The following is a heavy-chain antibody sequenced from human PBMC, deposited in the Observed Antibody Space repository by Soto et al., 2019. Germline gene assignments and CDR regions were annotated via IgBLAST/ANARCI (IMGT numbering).Heavy chain of an antibody. J-gene: IGHJ4*02. CDR1: GFIFSDYG. D-gene: IGHD3-22*01. Sequence: EVQLLESGGDLVQPGGSVRISCGASGFIFSDYGMSWVRQAPGQGLEWVSTISSSGGSTYYADSVKGRVTISRHNSGNTLSLQMSSLRAEDTAVYFCTRSNSDDSRGYYFFDDWGQGTLVTVSS. CDR2: ISSSGGST. CDR3: TRSNSDDSRGYYFFDD. V-gene: IGHV3-23*01.